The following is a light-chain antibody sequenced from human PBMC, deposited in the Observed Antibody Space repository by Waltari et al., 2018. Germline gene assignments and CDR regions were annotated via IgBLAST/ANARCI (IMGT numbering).Light chain of an antibody. V-gene: IGLV2-11*01. CDR3: CSYAGSYTFV. J-gene: IGLJ7*01. CDR2: DVV. Sequence: QSALTQPRSVSGSPGQSVTISCSGTSSDVGNYNFVSWYQQHPGNAPKLLIYDVVKRPSGVPDPCSGSKSGNTASLTISGLQTEYEGDYYCCSYAGSYTFVFGGGTQLTVL. CDR1: SSDVGNYNF.